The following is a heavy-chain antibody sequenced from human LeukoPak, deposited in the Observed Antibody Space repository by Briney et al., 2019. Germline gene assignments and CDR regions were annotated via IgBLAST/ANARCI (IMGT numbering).Heavy chain of an antibody. CDR3: AKLGGQEVYNYYVGV. CDR2: IIDSGDIT. CDR1: GFTFSNYA. J-gene: IGHJ6*03. Sequence: GGSLRLSCAASGFTFSNYAMSWVRQAPGKGLEWVSGIIDSGDITYYANSVKGRFTISRDNSKNTLYLQMNSLRAEDTAVYYCAKLGGQEVYNYYVGVWGKGTTVAVSS. V-gene: IGHV3-23*01. D-gene: IGHD3-16*01.